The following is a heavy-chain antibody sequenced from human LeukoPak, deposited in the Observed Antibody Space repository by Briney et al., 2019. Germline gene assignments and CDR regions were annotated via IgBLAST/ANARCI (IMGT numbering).Heavy chain of an antibody. V-gene: IGHV3-7*01. Sequence: GGSLRLSCAASGFTFSSYEMNWVRQAPGKGLEWVANIKQDGSEKYYVGSVKGRFTISRDNAKNSLYLHMDNLRAEDTAVYYCASLYNSGWYWDFGAAAADYMDVWGKGTTVTVSS. CDR3: ASLYNSGWYWDFGAAAADYMDV. J-gene: IGHJ6*03. D-gene: IGHD6-19*01. CDR2: IKQDGSEK. CDR1: GFTFSSYE.